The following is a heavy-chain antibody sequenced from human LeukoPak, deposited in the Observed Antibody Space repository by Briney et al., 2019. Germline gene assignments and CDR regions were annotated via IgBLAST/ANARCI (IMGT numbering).Heavy chain of an antibody. CDR2: FDPEDGET. CDR1: GYTLTELS. D-gene: IGHD3-9*01. Sequence: ASEKVSCKVSGYTLTELSMHWVRQAPGKGLEWMGGFDPEDGETIYAQKFQGRVTMTEDTSTDTAYMELSSLRSEDTAVYYCATGGNGVDILTGYYSVHYFDYWGQGTLVTVSS. CDR3: ATGGNGVDILTGYYSVHYFDY. J-gene: IGHJ4*02. V-gene: IGHV1-24*01.